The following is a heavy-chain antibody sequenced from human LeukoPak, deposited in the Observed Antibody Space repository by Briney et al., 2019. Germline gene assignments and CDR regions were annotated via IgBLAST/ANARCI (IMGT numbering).Heavy chain of an antibody. J-gene: IGHJ4*02. CDR1: GFTFSRYW. Sequence: GGSLRLSCAASGFTFSRYWMHWVRQAPGKGLVWVSRINSDGSSRSYADSVKGRFTISRDNAKNSLYLQMNSLRVEDTAVYYCARGAGSSGHDYWGQGTLVKVSS. V-gene: IGHV3-74*01. D-gene: IGHD6-19*01. CDR3: ARGAGSSGHDY. CDR2: INSDGSSR.